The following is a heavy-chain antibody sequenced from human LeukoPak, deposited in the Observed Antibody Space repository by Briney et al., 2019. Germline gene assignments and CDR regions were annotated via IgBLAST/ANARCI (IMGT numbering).Heavy chain of an antibody. CDR3: ARPGTYSSGAV. CDR1: GYSFTSNW. CDR2: IYPGDSDI. Sequence: GESLKISCKASGYSFTSNWIGWVRQMPGKGLELMGVIYPGDSDIRYSPSFQGQVTISADKSISTAYLQWSSLKASDTAMYYCARPGTYSSGAVWGQGTLVTVSS. V-gene: IGHV5-51*01. D-gene: IGHD6-19*01. J-gene: IGHJ4*02.